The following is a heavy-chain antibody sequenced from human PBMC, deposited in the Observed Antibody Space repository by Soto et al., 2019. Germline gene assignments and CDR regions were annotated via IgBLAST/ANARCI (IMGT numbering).Heavy chain of an antibody. CDR2: IDYNGVT. D-gene: IGHD2-15*01. Sequence: KPSETLSLTCTVSGAPISSSDYYWGWIRQPPGKGLEWIGNIDYNGVTYYNPSLKSRVTVSKDTSKNQFSLKVASVTAADTAGYYCGRVMIAASRHTDSDYWGQGTQVTVSS. CDR1: GAPISSSDYY. CDR3: GRVMIAASRHTDSDY. J-gene: IGHJ4*02. V-gene: IGHV4-39*01.